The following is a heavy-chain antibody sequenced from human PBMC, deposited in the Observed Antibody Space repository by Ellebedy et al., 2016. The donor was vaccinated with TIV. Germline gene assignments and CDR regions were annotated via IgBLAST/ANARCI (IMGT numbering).Heavy chain of an antibody. CDR3: ASAKYYGSGTYAHYLDY. V-gene: IGHV5-51*01. CDR1: GYSFTNYW. D-gene: IGHD3-10*01. Sequence: GESLKISCKGSGYSFTNYWIGWVRQMPGKGLDWMGIIYPGDSDTRYSPSFQGQVTISADKSISTAYLQWSSLKASDTAIYYCASAKYYGSGTYAHYLDYWGQGTLVTVSS. CDR2: IYPGDSDT. J-gene: IGHJ4*02.